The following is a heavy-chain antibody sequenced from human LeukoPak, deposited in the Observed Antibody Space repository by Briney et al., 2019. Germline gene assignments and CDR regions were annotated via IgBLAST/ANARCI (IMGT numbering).Heavy chain of an antibody. CDR3: ARDPAGYSFDL. J-gene: IGHJ2*01. V-gene: IGHV3-30*04. D-gene: IGHD3-9*01. Sequence: GGSLRLSCAASGFSFSSFAMHWVRQAPGKGLVWVAVITYDGGNENYADSVKGRFTISRDNSKNTLYMQMNSLRVEDTAVYYCARDPAGYSFDLWGRGTLATVSS. CDR1: GFSFSSFA. CDR2: ITYDGGNE.